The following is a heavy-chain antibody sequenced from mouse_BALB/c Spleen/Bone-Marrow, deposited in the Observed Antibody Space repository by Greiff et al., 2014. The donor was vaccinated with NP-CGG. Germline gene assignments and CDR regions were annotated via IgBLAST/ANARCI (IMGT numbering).Heavy chain of an antibody. J-gene: IGHJ3*01. V-gene: IGHV5-9-4*01. D-gene: IGHD3-1*01. CDR3: ARDRATMYDPAWIAY. CDR2: ISSGGSYT. Sequence: EVKLMESGGGLVKPGGSLKLSCAASGFTFSSYAMSWVRQSPEKRLEWVAEISSGGSYTYYPDTVTGRFTISRDNAKNTLYLEMSSLRSEDTAMYYCARDRATMYDPAWIAYWGQGTLVTVSA. CDR1: GFTFSSYA.